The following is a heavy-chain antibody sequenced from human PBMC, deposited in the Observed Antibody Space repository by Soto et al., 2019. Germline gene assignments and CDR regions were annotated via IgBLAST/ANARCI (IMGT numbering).Heavy chain of an antibody. CDR2: ISGSGIST. V-gene: IGHV3-23*01. CDR3: ANAPVGPGWYFDL. Sequence: DVQLLESGGGLVQPGGSLRLSCAASGFTFRSYAMSWVRQAPGKGLEWVSGISGSGISTHYADSVKGRFTVSRDNSKNTLYLQMNSLRAEDTAVYNCANAPVGPGWYFDLWGRGTLVTVSS. CDR1: GFTFRSYA. J-gene: IGHJ2*01.